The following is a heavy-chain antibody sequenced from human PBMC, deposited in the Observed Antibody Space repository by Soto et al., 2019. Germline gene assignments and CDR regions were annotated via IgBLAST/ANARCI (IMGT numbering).Heavy chain of an antibody. V-gene: IGHV3-48*02. CDR2: ISSISSTI. J-gene: IGHJ6*02. CDR3: AREGLLWFGELIRNYYNYAMDV. CDR1: GFTFSNYN. Sequence: PGGSLRLSCAASGFTFSNYNMNWVRQAPGKGLEWVSYISSISSTIYYADSVKGRFTISRDNAKNSLYLQMNNLRDEDTAVYYCAREGLLWFGELIRNYYNYAMDVWGQGTTVTV. D-gene: IGHD3-10*01.